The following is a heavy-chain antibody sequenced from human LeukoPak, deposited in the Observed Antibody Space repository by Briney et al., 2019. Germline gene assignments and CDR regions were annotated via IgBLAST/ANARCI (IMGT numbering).Heavy chain of an antibody. CDR1: GGSISSSSYY. J-gene: IGHJ4*02. CDR2: IYYSGST. CDR3: AREYKYYGSESYSPFDY. D-gene: IGHD3-10*01. Sequence: SETLSLTCTVSGGSISSSSYYWGWIRQPPGKGLEWIGSIYYSGSTYYNPSLKSRVTISVDTSKNQFSLKLSSVTAADTAVYYCAREYKYYGSESYSPFDYWGQGTLVTVSS. V-gene: IGHV4-39*07.